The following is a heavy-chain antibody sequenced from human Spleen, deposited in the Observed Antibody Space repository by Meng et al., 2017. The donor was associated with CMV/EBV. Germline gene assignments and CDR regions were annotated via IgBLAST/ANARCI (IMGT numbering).Heavy chain of an antibody. CDR1: CTLSSHS. CDR2: IYFRGNFG. V-gene: IGHV3-21*06. Sequence: CTLSSHSMHGVRQDPGRGLEWVSWIYFRGNFGYYASSVKGRFTSSRDNTGNSLFLQMNSLRAEDTAIYYCVRDGRQYVSGGFWFDSWGHGTLVTVSS. J-gene: IGHJ5*01. CDR3: VRDGRQYVSGGFWFDS. D-gene: IGHD3-10*01.